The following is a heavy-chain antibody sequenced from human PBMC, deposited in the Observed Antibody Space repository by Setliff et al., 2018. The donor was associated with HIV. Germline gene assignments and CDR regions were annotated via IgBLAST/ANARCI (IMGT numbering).Heavy chain of an antibody. Sequence: ASVKVSCKASGYTFSSYDSSWVRQATGQGLEWMGWMNPNSGNTGYAQKFQGRVTMTRDTSISTAYMELNNLKFEDTAVYYFARALRDSYDRGRRNHYYIDVWGKGTTVTVSS. J-gene: IGHJ6*03. CDR1: GYTFSSYD. D-gene: IGHD3-22*01. CDR2: MNPNSGNT. V-gene: IGHV1-8*02. CDR3: ARALRDSYDRGRRNHYYIDV.